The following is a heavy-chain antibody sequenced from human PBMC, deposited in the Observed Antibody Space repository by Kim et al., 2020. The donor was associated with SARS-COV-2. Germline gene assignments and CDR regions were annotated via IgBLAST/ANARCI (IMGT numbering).Heavy chain of an antibody. Sequence: SETLSLTCTVSGGSISSSSYYWGWIRQPPGKGLEWIGSIYYSGSTYYNPSLKSRVTISVDTSKNQFSLKLSSVTAADTAVYYCARQGPGYCSSTSCSGDYWGQGTLVTVSS. CDR2: IYYSGST. J-gene: IGHJ4*02. D-gene: IGHD2-2*01. CDR3: ARQGPGYCSSTSCSGDY. CDR1: GGSISSSSYY. V-gene: IGHV4-39*01.